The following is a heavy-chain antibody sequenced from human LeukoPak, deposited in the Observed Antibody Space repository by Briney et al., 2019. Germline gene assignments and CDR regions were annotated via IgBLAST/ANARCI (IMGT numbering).Heavy chain of an antibody. V-gene: IGHV6-1*01. Sequence: SQTLSLTCAISGDSVSSNSAAWNWIRQSPSRGLEWLGRTYYRSKWYHDYAVSVKSRISINPDTSKNQFSLQLNSVTPDDTAVYYCARGGLVRSPRGYFDFWGQGTLVTVSS. CDR3: ARGGLVRSPRGYFDF. D-gene: IGHD1-26*01. J-gene: IGHJ4*02. CDR1: GDSVSSNSAA. CDR2: TYYRSKWYH.